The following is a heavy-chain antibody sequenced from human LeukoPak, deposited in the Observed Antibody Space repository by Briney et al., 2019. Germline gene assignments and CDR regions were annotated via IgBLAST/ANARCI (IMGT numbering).Heavy chain of an antibody. Sequence: ASVKVSCKASGYTFTSYYMHWVRQAPGQGPEWVGIINPSGGSTSYAQKFQGRVTMTRDTSTSTAYMELSSLRSEDTAVYYCAKEIFWSGSAQSIDYWGQGTLVTVSS. V-gene: IGHV1-46*01. CDR1: GYTFTSYY. D-gene: IGHD3-3*01. CDR2: INPSGGST. CDR3: AKEIFWSGSAQSIDY. J-gene: IGHJ4*02.